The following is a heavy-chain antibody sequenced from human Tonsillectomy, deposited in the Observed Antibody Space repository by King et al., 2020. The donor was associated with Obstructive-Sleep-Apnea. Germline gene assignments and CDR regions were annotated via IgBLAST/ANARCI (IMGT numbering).Heavy chain of an antibody. Sequence: VQLVESGGGLVQPGRSLRLSCAASGFTFDDYAMHCVRQAPGKGLGGGSGFSWNSGSIGCADSVKGRFTISRDNAKNSLYLQMNSLRAEDTALYYCAKDMDGSGSYYKGVIDYWGQGTLVTVSS. D-gene: IGHD3-10*01. V-gene: IGHV3-9*01. J-gene: IGHJ4*02. CDR3: AKDMDGSGSYYKGVIDY. CDR2: FSWNSGSI. CDR1: GFTFDDYA.